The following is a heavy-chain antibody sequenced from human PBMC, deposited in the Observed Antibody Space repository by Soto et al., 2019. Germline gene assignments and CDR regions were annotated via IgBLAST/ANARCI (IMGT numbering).Heavy chain of an antibody. CDR2: IIPLTETP. V-gene: IGHV1-69*01. CDR3: AIGTRSSWSCDF. J-gene: IGHJ4*02. Sequence: QVQVVQSGAEVKKPGSSVKVSCKASGGTFSDYAISWVRQAPGQGLEWMGGIIPLTETPVYAQTVQGRLTSSADEVTSVAYMELSTLRSDDTAVYYCAIGTRSSWSCDFWGQGTLVTVSS. CDR1: GGTFSDYA. D-gene: IGHD6-13*01.